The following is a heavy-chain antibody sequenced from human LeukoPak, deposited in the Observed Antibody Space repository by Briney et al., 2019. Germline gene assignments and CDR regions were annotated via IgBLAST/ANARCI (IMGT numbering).Heavy chain of an antibody. CDR1: SGSISSGDYY. J-gene: IGHJ4*02. Sequence: PSETLSLTCTVSSGSISSGDYYWSWIRHPPGKGLKWIGYIYYSGITHYNPSLKSRVTISVDSSKNQCSLKLSSVTAADTAVYYCAREGLQQNDYVSYWGQGTLVTVSS. V-gene: IGHV4-30-4*01. CDR2: IYYSGIT. D-gene: IGHD3-16*01. CDR3: AREGLQQNDYVSY.